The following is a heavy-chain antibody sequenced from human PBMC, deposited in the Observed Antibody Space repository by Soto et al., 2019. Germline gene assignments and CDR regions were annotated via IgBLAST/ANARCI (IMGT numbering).Heavy chain of an antibody. Sequence: EVPLLESGGGLVQPGGSLRLSCAASGFTFSSYAMSWVRQAPGKGLECVSAISGSGGTTYYADSVKGRFTFSRDKSKNTLYLPMYSLRDEDPAVYYCAKTANGWFSAFDIWGQGTMVTVSS. CDR1: GFTFSSYA. CDR3: AKTANGWFSAFDI. V-gene: IGHV3-23*01. J-gene: IGHJ3*02. D-gene: IGHD3-10*01. CDR2: ISGSGGTT.